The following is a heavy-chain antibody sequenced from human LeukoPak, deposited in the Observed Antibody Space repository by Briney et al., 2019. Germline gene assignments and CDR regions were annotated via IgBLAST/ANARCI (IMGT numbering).Heavy chain of an antibody. J-gene: IGHJ4*02. V-gene: IGHV3-9*01. CDR1: GFTCDVYA. CDR2: ISWNSGGI. D-gene: IGHD3-16*01. Sequence: GGSLSLSCAAPGFTCDVYAMHVVRGAPGNLLEWVSGISWNSGGIGYADSVKGRFTISRDNAKNSLYLQMNSLRAEDTAVYYCARDVGGAPFYWGQGTLVTVSS. CDR3: ARDVGGAPFY.